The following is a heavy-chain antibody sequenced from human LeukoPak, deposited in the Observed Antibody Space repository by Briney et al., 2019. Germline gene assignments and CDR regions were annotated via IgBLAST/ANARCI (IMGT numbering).Heavy chain of an antibody. D-gene: IGHD6-13*01. CDR3: ARDQGGYDSSSWVFDY. J-gene: IGHJ4*02. CDR1: GYTFTSYD. Sequence: ASVKVSCKASGYTFTSYDINWVRQATGQGLEWMGWMNPNSSNTGYAQKFQGRVTITRNTSISTAYMELSSLRSEDTAVYYCARDQGGYDSSSWVFDYWGQGTLVTVSS. V-gene: IGHV1-8*02. CDR2: MNPNSSNT.